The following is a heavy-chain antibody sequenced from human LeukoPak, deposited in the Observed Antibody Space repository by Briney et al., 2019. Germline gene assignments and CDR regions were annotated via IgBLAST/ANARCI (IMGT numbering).Heavy chain of an antibody. J-gene: IGHJ5*01. CDR3: ARQRVDGWFDY. CDR2: TYYRSKWYN. Sequence: SQTLSLTCAISGDSFSSNSATWTWLRQSPSRGLEWLGRTYYRSKWYNDYALSVKSRITINPDTSKNQFSLQLNSVTPEDTAVYYCARQRVDGWFDYWGQGSLVTVSS. V-gene: IGHV6-1*01. CDR1: GDSFSSNSAT. D-gene: IGHD2-15*01.